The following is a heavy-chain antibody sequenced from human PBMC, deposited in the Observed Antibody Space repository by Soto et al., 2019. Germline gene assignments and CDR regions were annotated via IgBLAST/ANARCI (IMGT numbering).Heavy chain of an antibody. J-gene: IGHJ4*02. D-gene: IGHD2-2*01. Sequence: QVQLGQSGAEVKKPGASVKVSCKASGYYFSSYGISWVRQAPGQGLEWMGWISASNGNRDYAQQFQGRVTITSSISRTTAYMELRRLRSEDTAVYYCVRALQRDDYWGQGTLVNVAS. V-gene: IGHV1-18*04. CDR3: VRALQRDDY. CDR1: GYYFSSYG. CDR2: ISASNGNR.